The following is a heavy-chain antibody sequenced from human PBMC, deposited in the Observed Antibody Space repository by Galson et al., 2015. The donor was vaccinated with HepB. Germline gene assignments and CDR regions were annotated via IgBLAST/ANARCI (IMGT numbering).Heavy chain of an antibody. CDR2: ISSSSSYI. D-gene: IGHD6-19*01. CDR1: GFTFSSYS. V-gene: IGHV3-21*01. J-gene: IGHJ4*02. Sequence: SLRLYCAASGFTFSSYSMNWVRQAPGKGLEWVSSISSSSSYIYYADSVKRRFTISRDNAKNSLYLQMNSLRAEDTAVYYCARDSGDGSGYYFDYWGQGTLVTVSS. CDR3: ARDSGDGSGYYFDY.